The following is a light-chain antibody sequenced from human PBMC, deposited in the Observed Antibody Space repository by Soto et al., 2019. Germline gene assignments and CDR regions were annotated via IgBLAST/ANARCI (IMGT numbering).Light chain of an antibody. CDR3: QQYGSSPFT. CDR2: GAS. V-gene: IGKV3-20*01. CDR1: QSVSSSY. Sequence: EIVLTQSPGTLSLSPGERATLSCRASQSVSSSYLAWYQQTPGQAPRLLIYGASSRATSIPDRFSGSGSGTDFTLTISRLEPEEFAVYYCQQYGSSPFTFGPGTKVDIK. J-gene: IGKJ3*01.